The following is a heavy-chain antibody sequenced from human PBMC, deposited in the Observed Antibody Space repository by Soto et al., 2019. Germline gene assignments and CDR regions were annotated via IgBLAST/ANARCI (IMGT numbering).Heavy chain of an antibody. CDR1: GFTFSTYR. D-gene: IGHD1-26*01. CDR2: ISNGGDNR. CDR3: AQDRSGSYPFYYGMDV. J-gene: IGHJ6*02. Sequence: PGGSLRLSCAASGFTFSTYRMHWVRQAPGKGLEWVAVISNGGDNRYYADSVKGRFTISRDNSNTTLFLQMNTLRPEDTAVYYCAQDRSGSYPFYYGMDVWGQGTTVTVSS. V-gene: IGHV3-30*18.